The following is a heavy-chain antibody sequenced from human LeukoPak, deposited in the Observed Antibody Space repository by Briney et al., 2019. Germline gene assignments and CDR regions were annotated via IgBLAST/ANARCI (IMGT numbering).Heavy chain of an antibody. CDR1: GFTLIKSA. Sequence: GTSVKVSCKASGFTLIKSAVQWVRQARGQRLEWVGWIIVGSGQIRYAQKFQERVTITRDMSTSTAFLELSSLRSEDSAVYYCAAGDTLVRGVIIPFAPWGQGTLVTVSS. V-gene: IGHV1-58*01. J-gene: IGHJ5*02. D-gene: IGHD3-10*01. CDR2: IIVGSGQI. CDR3: AAGDTLVRGVIIPFAP.